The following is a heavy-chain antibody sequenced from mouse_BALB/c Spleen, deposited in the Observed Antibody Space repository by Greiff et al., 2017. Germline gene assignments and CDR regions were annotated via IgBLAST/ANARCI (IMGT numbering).Heavy chain of an antibody. CDR3: ATKFITTATIAY. CDR1: GFSLTSYG. Sequence: VHLVESGPGLVAPSQSLSITCTVSGFSLTSYGVHWVRQPPGKGLEWLGVIWAGGSTNYNSALMSRLSISKDNSKSQVFLKMNSLQTDDTAMYYCATKFITTATIAYWGQGTLVTVSA. V-gene: IGHV2-9*02. J-gene: IGHJ3*01. D-gene: IGHD1-2*01. CDR2: IWAGGST.